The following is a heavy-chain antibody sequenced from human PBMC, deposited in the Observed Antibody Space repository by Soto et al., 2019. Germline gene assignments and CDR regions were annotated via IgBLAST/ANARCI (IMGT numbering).Heavy chain of an antibody. CDR2: IYYSGTT. CDR1: GASISSSSHY. J-gene: IGHJ4*02. CDR3: ARHRREWLDH. Sequence: QLQLQESGPGLVKPSETLSLTCTVSGASISSSSHYWGWIRQPPGKGLEWIGSIYYSGTTYYNPSLKSRVTISADTSKNQLSLKLSFVTAADTAVYYCARHRREWLDHWGQGTLVIVSS. V-gene: IGHV4-39*01. D-gene: IGHD6-19*01.